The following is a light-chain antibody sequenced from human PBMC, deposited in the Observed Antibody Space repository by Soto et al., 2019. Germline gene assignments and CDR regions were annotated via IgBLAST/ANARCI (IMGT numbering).Light chain of an antibody. Sequence: DIVMTQSPLSLPVTPGEPASISCTTSQSLLHSNGYNYLDWYLQKPGESPQLLIYLGSNRASGVPDRFSGRGSGTEFTLKISRVEAEDVAVYYCMQALHTPLSFGGGTKVEIK. V-gene: IGKV2-28*01. CDR3: MQALHTPLS. CDR1: QSLLHSNGYNY. J-gene: IGKJ4*01. CDR2: LGS.